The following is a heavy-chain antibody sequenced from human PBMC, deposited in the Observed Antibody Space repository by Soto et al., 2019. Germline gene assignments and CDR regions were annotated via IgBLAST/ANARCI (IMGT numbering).Heavy chain of an antibody. V-gene: IGHV4-38-2*01. Sequence: NPSETLSLTCAVSGYSISSGYYWGRIRQPPGKGLEWIGSIYHSGSTYYNPSLKSRVTISVDTSKNQFSLKLSSVTAADTAVYYCARTNIYCSGGSCSPSRIDYWGQGTLVTVSS. CDR2: IYHSGST. CDR3: ARTNIYCSGGSCSPSRIDY. J-gene: IGHJ4*02. CDR1: GYSISSGYY. D-gene: IGHD2-15*01.